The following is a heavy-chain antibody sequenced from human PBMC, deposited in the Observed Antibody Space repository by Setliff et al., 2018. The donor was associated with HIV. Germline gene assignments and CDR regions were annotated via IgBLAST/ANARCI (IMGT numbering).Heavy chain of an antibody. Sequence: GGSLRLSCATSGFTFSYYGMHWVRQAPGKGLEWVAFIRYDDTYKYYADSGKGRFTISRDNSKNTLYLQMNSLRAEDTAVYYCTKNLYRSPWSPLDYWGQGTLVTVSS. CDR3: TKNLYRSPWSPLDY. J-gene: IGHJ4*02. CDR2: IRYDDTYK. CDR1: GFTFSYYG. V-gene: IGHV3-30*02. D-gene: IGHD6-19*01.